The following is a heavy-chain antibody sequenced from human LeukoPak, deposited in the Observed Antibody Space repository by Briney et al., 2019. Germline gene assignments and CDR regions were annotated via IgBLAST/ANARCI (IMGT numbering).Heavy chain of an antibody. J-gene: IGHJ4*02. V-gene: IGHV3-33*01. CDR2: IWYDGSNK. CDR1: GFTFSSYG. CDR3: ARAGCSSTSCPCDY. Sequence: GGSLRLSCAASGFTFSSYGMHWVRQAPGKGLEWVAVIWYDGSNKYYADSVKGRFTISRDNSKNTLYLQMNSLRAEDTAVYYCARAGCSSTSCPCDYWGQGTLVTVSS. D-gene: IGHD2-2*01.